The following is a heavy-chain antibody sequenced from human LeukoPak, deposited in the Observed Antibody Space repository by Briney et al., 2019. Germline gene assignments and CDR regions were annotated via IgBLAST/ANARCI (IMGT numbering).Heavy chain of an antibody. CDR2: ISGSGDYT. Sequence: GGSLRLSCAASGFTFSDYAMSWVRQPPGKGLEWVSTISGSGDYTYYADSVRGRFTISRDNSKNTLYLQMNSLRVEDTAVYYCARLSSRDPLHYWGQGTLVTVSS. CDR3: ARLSSRDPLHY. V-gene: IGHV3-23*01. D-gene: IGHD2-21*02. J-gene: IGHJ4*02. CDR1: GFTFSDYA.